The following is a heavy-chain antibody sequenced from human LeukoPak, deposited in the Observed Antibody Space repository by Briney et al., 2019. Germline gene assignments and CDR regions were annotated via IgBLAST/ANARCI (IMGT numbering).Heavy chain of an antibody. Sequence: GESLKISCKGSGYSFTSYWIGWVRQMPGKGLEWMGIIYPDDSDTRYSPSFQGQVTLSADKSISTAYLQWSSLKASDTAVYYCASAEYISSWRTLYWGQGTLVTVSS. CDR3: ASAEYISSWRTLY. V-gene: IGHV5-51*01. J-gene: IGHJ4*02. D-gene: IGHD6-13*01. CDR2: IYPDDSDT. CDR1: GYSFTSYW.